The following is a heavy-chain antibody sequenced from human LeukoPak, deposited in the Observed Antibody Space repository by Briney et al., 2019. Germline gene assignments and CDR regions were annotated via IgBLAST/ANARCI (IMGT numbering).Heavy chain of an antibody. Sequence: ASVKASCKASGYTFTSFYIHWVRQAPGQGLEWMGIINPSGGSTSYPQKLQGRVTMTRNMSTSTVYMELSSLRSEDTAVYYCAFFPSSSFDYWGQGPLVTVSS. CDR1: GYTFTSFY. V-gene: IGHV1-46*01. CDR2: INPSGGST. D-gene: IGHD6-13*01. CDR3: AFFPSSSFDY. J-gene: IGHJ4*02.